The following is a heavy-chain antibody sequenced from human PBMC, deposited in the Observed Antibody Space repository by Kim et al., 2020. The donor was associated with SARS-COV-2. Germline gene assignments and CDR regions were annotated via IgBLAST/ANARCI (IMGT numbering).Heavy chain of an antibody. D-gene: IGHD2-2*01. V-gene: IGHV1-69*13. J-gene: IGHJ3*02. CDR1: GGTFSSYA. CDR2: IIPIFGTA. CDR3: ARVGGVVVVPAATTDAFDI. Sequence: SVKVSCKASGGTFSSYAISWVRQAPGQGLEWMGGIIPIFGTANYAQKFQGRVTITADESTSTAYMELSSLRSEDTAVYYCARVGGVVVVPAATTDAFDICGQGTMVTVSS.